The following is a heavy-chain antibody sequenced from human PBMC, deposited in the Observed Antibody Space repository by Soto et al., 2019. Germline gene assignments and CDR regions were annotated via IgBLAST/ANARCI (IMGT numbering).Heavy chain of an antibody. CDR2: SNHSGST. J-gene: IGHJ4*02. Sequence: QVQLQQWGAGLLKPSETLSLTCAVYGGSFSGYYWSWIRQPPGKGLEWIGESNHSGSTNYNPSLKGRVPISVATSKNQFSLKLSSVTAADTAVYYCARTHYYDSSGYYCYFDYWGQGTLVTVS. CDR1: GGSFSGYY. CDR3: ARTHYYDSSGYYCYFDY. D-gene: IGHD3-22*01. V-gene: IGHV4-34*01.